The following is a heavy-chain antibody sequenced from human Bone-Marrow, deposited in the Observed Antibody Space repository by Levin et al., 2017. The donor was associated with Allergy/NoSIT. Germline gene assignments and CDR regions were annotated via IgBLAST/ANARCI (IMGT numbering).Heavy chain of an antibody. V-gene: IGHV1-69*06. CDR3: VRGSMASSYYNLDV. J-gene: IGHJ6*02. CDR2: SIPVFGAP. CDR1: GDTLLSKP. D-gene: IGHD1-26*01. Sequence: SVKVSCKASGDTLLSKPIAWVRQAPGQGLEWMAGSIPVFGAPDYAQKFRGRVTLTADTSTNAAYMELTSLTSDDTAVYYCVRGSMASSYYNLDVWGQGTTVTVSS.